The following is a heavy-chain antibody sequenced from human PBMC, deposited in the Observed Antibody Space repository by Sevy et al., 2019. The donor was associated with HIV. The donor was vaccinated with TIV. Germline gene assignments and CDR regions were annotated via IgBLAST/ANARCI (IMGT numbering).Heavy chain of an antibody. CDR3: ARGQWEHPF. CDR1: GGSFSGYY. D-gene: IGHD1-26*01. V-gene: IGHV4-34*01. CDR2: VMPGGIT. J-gene: IGHJ4*02. Sequence: SETLSLTCAVYGGSFSGYYWTWIRQPPVKGLEWIGEVMPGGITNYNPSLKSRVTISIDTSKNQFSLKVKSVTAADTAIYYCARGQWEHPFWGQGTQVTVSS.